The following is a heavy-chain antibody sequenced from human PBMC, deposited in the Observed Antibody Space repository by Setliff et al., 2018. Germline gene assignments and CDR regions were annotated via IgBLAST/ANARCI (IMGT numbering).Heavy chain of an antibody. CDR2: ISATTTTI. Sequence: LGESLKISCVTSGFSFGGHGMNWVRQAPGKGLEWLAYISATTTTINYADSVKGRFTISRDNSRNTVFLQMTGLRAEDTALYYCTRDPPGSGWSFDYWGQGALVTVS. J-gene: IGHJ4*02. CDR3: TRDPPGSGWSFDY. CDR1: GFSFGGHG. D-gene: IGHD6-19*01. V-gene: IGHV3-48*01.